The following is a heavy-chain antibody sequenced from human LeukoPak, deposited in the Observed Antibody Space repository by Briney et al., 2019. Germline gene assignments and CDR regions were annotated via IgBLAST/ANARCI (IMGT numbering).Heavy chain of an antibody. CDR1: GFTFDDYA. V-gene: IGHV3-9*01. J-gene: IGHJ3*02. CDR2: ISWHSGGI. D-gene: IGHD6-6*01. Sequence: GGSLRLSCAASGFTFDDYAMHWVRQAPGKGLEWVSGISWHSGGIGYADSVKGRFTISRDNARNSLFLQMNSLRAEDTAVYYCARQPLYSSSSSSTFDIWGQGTMVTVSS. CDR3: ARQPLYSSSSSSTFDI.